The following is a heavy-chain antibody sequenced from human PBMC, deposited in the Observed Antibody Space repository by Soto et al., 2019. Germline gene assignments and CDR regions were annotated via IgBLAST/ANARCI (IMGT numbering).Heavy chain of an antibody. CDR2: ISGSGGST. CDR3: ATDEAFGELTFDY. Sequence: EVQLLESGGGLVQPGGSLRLSCAASGFTFRSYALNWVRQAPGKGLEWVSVISGSGGSTYYADSVKGRFTISRDNSKNTLYLQMNSLRAEDTAVYYCATDEAFGELTFDYWGQGTLVTVSS. D-gene: IGHD3-10*01. CDR1: GFTFRSYA. J-gene: IGHJ4*02. V-gene: IGHV3-23*01.